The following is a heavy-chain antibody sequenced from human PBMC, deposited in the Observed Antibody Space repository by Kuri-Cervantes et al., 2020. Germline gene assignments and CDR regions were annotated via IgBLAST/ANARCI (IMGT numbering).Heavy chain of an antibody. V-gene: IGHV3-33*03. Sequence: GGSLRLSCAASGFTFSSYGMHWVRQAPGKGLEWVAVIWYDGSNKYYADSVKGRFTISRDNAKNSLYLQMNSLRAEDTALYYCAKALRRGSGLSRYYYYGMDVWGQGTTVTVSS. CDR3: AKALRRGSGLSRYYYYGMDV. CDR1: GFTFSSYG. J-gene: IGHJ6*02. D-gene: IGHD3-10*01. CDR2: IWYDGSNK.